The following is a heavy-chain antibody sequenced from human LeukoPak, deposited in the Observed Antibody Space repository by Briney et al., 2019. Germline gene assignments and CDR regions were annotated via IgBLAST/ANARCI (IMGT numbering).Heavy chain of an antibody. CDR1: GGSISSYY. Sequence: SSETLSLTCTVSGGSISSYYWSWIRQPPGKGLEWIGYIYYSGSTNYNPSLKSRVTISVDTSKNQFSLKLSSVTAADTAVYYCARGRRRYYDSSGYYVDYWGQGTLVTVSS. D-gene: IGHD3-22*01. CDR3: ARGRRRYYDSSGYYVDY. J-gene: IGHJ4*02. CDR2: IYYSGST. V-gene: IGHV4-59*12.